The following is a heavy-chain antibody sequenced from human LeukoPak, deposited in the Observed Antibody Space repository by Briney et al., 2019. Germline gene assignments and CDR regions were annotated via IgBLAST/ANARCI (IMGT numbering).Heavy chain of an antibody. CDR3: ARAYYGSGSNDY. Sequence: SETLSLTCTVSGGSISSYYWSWIRQPPGKGLEWIGYIYDSGSTNYNPSLKSRVTISVDTSKNQFSLKLSSVTAADTAVYYCARAYYGSGSNDYWGQGTLVTVSS. V-gene: IGHV4-59*01. J-gene: IGHJ4*02. D-gene: IGHD3-10*01. CDR2: IYDSGST. CDR1: GGSISSYY.